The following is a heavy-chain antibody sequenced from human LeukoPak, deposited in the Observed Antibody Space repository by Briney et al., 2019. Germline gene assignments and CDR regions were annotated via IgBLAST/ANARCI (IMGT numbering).Heavy chain of an antibody. V-gene: IGHV4-4*07. D-gene: IGHD3-10*01. CDR2: IYTSGST. Sequence: SETLSLTCAVYGGSFSGYYWSWIRQPAGKGLEWIGRIYTSGSTNYNPSLKSRVTMSVDTSKNQFSLKLSSVTAADPAVYYCAREELLGFGELPAGWFDPWGQGTLVTVSS. J-gene: IGHJ5*02. CDR1: GGSFSGYY. CDR3: AREELLGFGELPAGWFDP.